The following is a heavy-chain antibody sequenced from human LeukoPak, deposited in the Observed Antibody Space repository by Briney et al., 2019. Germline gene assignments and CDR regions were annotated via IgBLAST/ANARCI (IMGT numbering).Heavy chain of an antibody. J-gene: IGHJ4*03. D-gene: IGHD1-26*01. CDR3: ASLEGGPTDGR. CDR1: GFPVRSRY. CDR2: IYSGGTT. V-gene: IGHV3-53*01. Sequence: GGSLRLSCEVSGFPVRSRYMTWVRQAPGKGLECVSVIYSGGTTYYIDSVRDRFTISRDNSKRTMYLEMNNLRVEDTAVYYCASLEGGPTDGRWGQGTLVTVSS.